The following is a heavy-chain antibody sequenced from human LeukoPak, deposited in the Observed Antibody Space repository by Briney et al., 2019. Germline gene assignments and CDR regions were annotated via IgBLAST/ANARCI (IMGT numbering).Heavy chain of an antibody. V-gene: IGHV3-74*01. CDR3: ARETRYCSGGSCYYFDY. Sequence: GGSLRLSCAASGFTFSNYWMHWVRQAPGRGLVWVSRINTDGSTTTYADSVKGRFTISRDNSKNTLYLQMNSLRAEDTAVYYCARETRYCSGGSCYYFDYWGQGTLVTVSS. J-gene: IGHJ4*02. D-gene: IGHD2-15*01. CDR1: GFTFSNYW. CDR2: INTDGSTT.